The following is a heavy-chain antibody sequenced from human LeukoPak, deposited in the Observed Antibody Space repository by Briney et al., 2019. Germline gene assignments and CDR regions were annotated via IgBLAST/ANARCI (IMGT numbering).Heavy chain of an antibody. V-gene: IGHV7-4-1*02. CDR2: INTNTGNP. CDR3: ARDRPPPGMAFAI. CDR1: GYTFTSYA. D-gene: IGHD6-13*01. Sequence: ASVKVSCKASGYTFTSYAMSWVGQAPGQGLEWMGWINTNTGNPTYAQGFTGRFFFSLDTSVGTAYLQISSLKAEDTAVSYCARDRPPPGMAFAIWGHGTMVTVSS. J-gene: IGHJ3*02.